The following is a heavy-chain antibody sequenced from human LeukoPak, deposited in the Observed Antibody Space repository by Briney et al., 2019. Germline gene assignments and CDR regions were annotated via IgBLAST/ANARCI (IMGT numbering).Heavy chain of an antibody. D-gene: IGHD6-13*01. CDR2: VFDSGST. CDR1: GGSISNYW. V-gene: IGHV4-59*01. Sequence: SETLSLTCTVSGGSISNYWWSWIRQPPGKGLEWIGYVFDSGSTNYNPSLKSRVTISVDTSKKQFSLKVSSVTAADTAVYYCARGYSSSWNYLDFWGQGTLVTVSS. J-gene: IGHJ4*02. CDR3: ARGYSSSWNYLDF.